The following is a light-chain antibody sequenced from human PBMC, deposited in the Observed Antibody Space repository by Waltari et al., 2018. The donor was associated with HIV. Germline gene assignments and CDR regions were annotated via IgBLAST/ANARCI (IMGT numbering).Light chain of an antibody. J-gene: IGLJ1*01. Sequence: SPGQTARITCSGDALPKQYAYWYQQKPGQAPLLGIYKDNERPSGIPERFSGSSSGTTVTLTISGVHTEDEADYYCQSADSTGSYPDVFGTGTKVTVL. CDR2: KDN. V-gene: IGLV3-25*03. CDR1: ALPKQY. CDR3: QSADSTGSYPDV.